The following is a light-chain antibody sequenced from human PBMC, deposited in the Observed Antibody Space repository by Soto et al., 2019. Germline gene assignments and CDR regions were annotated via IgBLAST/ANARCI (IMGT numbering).Light chain of an antibody. J-gene: IGLJ1*01. Sequence: HSVLTQPASVSGSPGQSITISCTGTSSDVGYYNYVSWGQPRSGKASKLRVYDISTRPAGVAYRFSGSKSGNTASLAISWFQAEDEADYYCTSYKSSNTYVVGTGTKVT. CDR1: SSDVGYYNY. V-gene: IGLV2-14*01. CDR3: TSYKSSNTYV. CDR2: DIS.